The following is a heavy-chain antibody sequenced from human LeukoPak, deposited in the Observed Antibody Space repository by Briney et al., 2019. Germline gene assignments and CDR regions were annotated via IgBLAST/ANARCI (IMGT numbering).Heavy chain of an antibody. D-gene: IGHD2-21*02. V-gene: IGHV3-30*04. CDR3: ARDFTLPYCGGDCYRGIDY. J-gene: IGHJ4*02. CDR2: ISYDGSNK. CDR1: GFTFSSYA. Sequence: HSGGSLRLSCAASGFTFSSYAMHWVRQAPGKGLEWVAVISYDGSNKYYADSVKGRFTIYGDNSKNTLYLQMNSLRAEDTAVYYCARDFTLPYCGGDCYRGIDYWGQGTLVTVSS.